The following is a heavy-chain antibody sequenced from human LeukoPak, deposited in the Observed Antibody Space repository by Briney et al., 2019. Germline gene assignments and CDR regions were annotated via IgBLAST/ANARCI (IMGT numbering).Heavy chain of an antibody. Sequence: GGSLRLSCVVSQFIVSSNYMSWVRQAPGKGLRLVSILYNCDSTDYADSVKGRFTFSRDNSKNTLYLQMNSLRAEDTAVYYCARVWGAAAGTGAFDIWGQGTMVTVSS. CDR3: ARVWGAAAGTGAFDI. D-gene: IGHD6-13*01. CDR1: QFIVSSNY. V-gene: IGHV3-66*01. J-gene: IGHJ3*02. CDR2: LYNCDST.